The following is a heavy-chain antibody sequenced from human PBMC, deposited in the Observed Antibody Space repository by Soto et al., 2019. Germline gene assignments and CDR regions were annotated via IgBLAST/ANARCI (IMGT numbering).Heavy chain of an antibody. Sequence: PSETLSLTCTVSGGSISSSSYYWGWLRKPPGKGLEWIGSIYYSGSTYYNPSLKSRVTISVDTTKNQFSLKLSSVTAADTAVYYCARIKPYSSGVMDVWGQGTTVTVSS. CDR1: GGSISSSSYY. CDR2: IYYSGST. CDR3: ARIKPYSSGVMDV. V-gene: IGHV4-39*07. J-gene: IGHJ6*02. D-gene: IGHD6-25*01.